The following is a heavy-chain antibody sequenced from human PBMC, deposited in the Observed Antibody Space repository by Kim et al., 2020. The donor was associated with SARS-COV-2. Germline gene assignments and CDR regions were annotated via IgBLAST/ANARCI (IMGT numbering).Heavy chain of an antibody. V-gene: IGHV3-33*01. D-gene: IGHD3-10*01. Sequence: YYADSGKGRFTISRDNSKNTRYLQMNSLRAEDTAVYYWARSGSYWDYFDYWGQGTLVTVSS. CDR3: ARSGSYWDYFDY. J-gene: IGHJ4*02.